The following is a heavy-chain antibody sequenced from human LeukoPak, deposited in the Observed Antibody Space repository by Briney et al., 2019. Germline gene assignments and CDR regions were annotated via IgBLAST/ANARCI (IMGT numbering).Heavy chain of an antibody. CDR3: ARHGRGGSYGGYVDY. J-gene: IGHJ4*02. CDR2: IYYSGST. CDR1: GYSISSSSYY. D-gene: IGHD3-16*01. V-gene: IGHV4-39*01. Sequence: SGTLSHTCTVSGYSISSSSYYWGWIRQPPGKGLEWIGSIYYSGSTYYNPSLKSRVTISVDTSKNQFSLKLSSVTAADTAVYYCARHGRGGSYGGYVDYWGQGTLVTVSS.